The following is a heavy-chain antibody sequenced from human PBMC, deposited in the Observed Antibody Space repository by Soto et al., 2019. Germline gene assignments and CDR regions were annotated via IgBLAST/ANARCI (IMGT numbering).Heavy chain of an antibody. CDR1: GFTFSSYG. J-gene: IGHJ6*02. V-gene: IGHV3-33*01. CDR2: IWYDGSNK. D-gene: IGHD2-8*01. CDR3: ARGGYCTNGVCYSYYYYGMDV. Sequence: QVQLVESGGGVVQPGRSLRLSCAASGFTFSSYGMHWVRQAPGKGLEWVAVIWYDGSNKYYADSVKGRFTISRDNSKNTLDLQMNSLRAEDTAVYYCARGGYCTNGVCYSYYYYGMDVWGQGTTVTVSS.